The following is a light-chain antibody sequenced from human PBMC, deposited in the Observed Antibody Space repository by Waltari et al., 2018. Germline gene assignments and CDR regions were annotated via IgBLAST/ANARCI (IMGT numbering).Light chain of an antibody. Sequence: DIQMTQSPSTLSASVGDRFTITCRASQSISNWLAWYQQKPGKAPKLLTHKASTLESRVPSRFSGSGSGTEFTLTISSLQPDDFATYYCQQYNSYSLLTFGGGTKVEIK. J-gene: IGKJ4*01. CDR3: QQYNSYSLLT. V-gene: IGKV1-5*03. CDR2: KAS. CDR1: QSISNW.